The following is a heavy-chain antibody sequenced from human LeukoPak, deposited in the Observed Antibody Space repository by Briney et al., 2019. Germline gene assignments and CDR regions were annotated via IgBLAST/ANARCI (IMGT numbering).Heavy chain of an antibody. CDR3: AKDYGILTGYSIGYYFDY. V-gene: IGHV3-30*18. D-gene: IGHD3-9*01. CDR2: ISYDGSNR. CDR1: GFDFSGYG. Sequence: GGSLRLSCAASGFDFSGYGMHWVRQAPGKGLEWVAVISYDGSNRYYGDSVKGRFTIYRDNSKNTLYLQMNSLRAEDSAVYYCAKDYGILTGYSIGYYFDYWGQGTLVTVSS. J-gene: IGHJ4*02.